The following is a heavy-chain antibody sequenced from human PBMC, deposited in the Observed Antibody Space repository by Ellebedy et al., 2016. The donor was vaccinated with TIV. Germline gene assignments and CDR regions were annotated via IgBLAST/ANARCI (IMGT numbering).Heavy chain of an antibody. J-gene: IGHJ5*02. D-gene: IGHD2-15*01. CDR1: GYTFSGYY. V-gene: IGHV1-2*02. CDR3: ARDLEYCSGGRCSNWFDP. Sequence: AASVKVSSKASGYTFSGYYIHWVRQAPGQGLEWMGWINPNSGSTNYAQKFQGRVTMTRDTSISTAYMDLSRLRSDDTAVYYCARDLEYCSGGRCSNWFDPWGQGTLVTVSS. CDR2: INPNSGST.